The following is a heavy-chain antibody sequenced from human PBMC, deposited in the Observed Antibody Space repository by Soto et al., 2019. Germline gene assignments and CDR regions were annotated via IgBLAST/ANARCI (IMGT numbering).Heavy chain of an antibody. J-gene: IGHJ3*02. Sequence: GSGPTLVNPTETLTLTCTVSGFSLSNARMGVSWIRQPPGKALEWLAHIFSNDEKSYSTSLKSRLTISKDTSKSQVVLTMTNMDPVDTATYYCARMIAAAGSNDAFDIWGQGTMVTVSS. CDR3: ARMIAAAGSNDAFDI. V-gene: IGHV2-26*01. CDR2: IFSNDEK. CDR1: GFSLSNARMG. D-gene: IGHD6-13*01.